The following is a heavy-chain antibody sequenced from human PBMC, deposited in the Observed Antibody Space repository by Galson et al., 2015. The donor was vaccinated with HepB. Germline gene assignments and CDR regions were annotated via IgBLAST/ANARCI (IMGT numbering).Heavy chain of an antibody. V-gene: IGHV1-18*04. CDR1: GYTFTSYG. J-gene: IGHJ3*02. CDR3: ALTPYYYDSSGYGEGFDI. CDR2: ISAYNGNT. Sequence: SVKASCKASGYTFTSYGISWVRQAPGQGLEWMGWISAYNGNTNYAQKLQGRVTMTTDTSTSTAYMELRSLRSDDTAVYYCALTPYYYDSSGYGEGFDIWGQGTMVTVSS. D-gene: IGHD3-22*01.